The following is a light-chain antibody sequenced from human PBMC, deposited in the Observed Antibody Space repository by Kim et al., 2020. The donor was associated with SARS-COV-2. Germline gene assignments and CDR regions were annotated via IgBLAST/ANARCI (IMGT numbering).Light chain of an antibody. V-gene: IGLV2-14*03. CDR1: SSDVGAYDS. CDR2: DVS. Sequence: GQSITISCTGTSSDVGAYDSVSWYQQHPGKAPKVMIYDVSNRPSGVSNRFSGSKSGNTASLTISGLQAEDEADYYCSSYTTSSTLVFGGGTKLTVL. CDR3: SSYTTSSTLV. J-gene: IGLJ2*01.